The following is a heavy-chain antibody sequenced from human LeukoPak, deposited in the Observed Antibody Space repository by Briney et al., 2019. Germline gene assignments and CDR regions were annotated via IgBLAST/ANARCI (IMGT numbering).Heavy chain of an antibody. CDR2: IYYSGST. J-gene: IGHJ4*02. D-gene: IGHD3-3*01. CDR3: ARGGHLDDFWSGYYFY. Sequence: PSETLSLTCTVSGGSISSGDYYWSWIRQPPGKGLEWIGYIYYSGSTYYNPSLKSRVTISVDTSKNQFSLKLSSVTAADTAVYYCARGGHLDDFWSGYYFYWGQGTLVTVS. V-gene: IGHV4-30-4*08. CDR1: GGSISSGDYY.